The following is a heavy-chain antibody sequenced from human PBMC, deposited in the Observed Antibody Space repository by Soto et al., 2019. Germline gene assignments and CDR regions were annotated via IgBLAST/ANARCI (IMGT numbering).Heavy chain of an antibody. J-gene: IGHJ6*03. V-gene: IGHV4-59*12. CDR2: INYSGST. D-gene: IGHD3-10*01. CDR1: GGSISSYY. CDR3: ARGRGYYYYYYDMDV. Sequence: SETLSLTCTVSGGSISSYYWSWIRQPPGKGLEWIGYINYSGSTNYNPSLKSRVTISVDTSKNQFSLKLSSVTAADTAVYYCARGRGYYYYYYDMDVWGKGTTVTVSS.